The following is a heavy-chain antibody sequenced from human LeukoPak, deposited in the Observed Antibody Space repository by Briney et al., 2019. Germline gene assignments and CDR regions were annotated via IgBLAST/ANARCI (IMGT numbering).Heavy chain of an antibody. CDR1: GFTFSSYG. D-gene: IGHD3-16*02. CDR3: ARELITFGGVIAPPGASDI. V-gene: IGHV3-33*01. CDR2: IWYDGSNK. J-gene: IGHJ3*02. Sequence: EGSLRLSCAASGFTFSSYGMHWVRQAPGKGLEWVAVIWYDGSNKYYADSVKGRFTISRDNSKNTLYLQMNSLRAEDTAAYYCARELITFGGVIAPPGASDIWGQGTMVTVSS.